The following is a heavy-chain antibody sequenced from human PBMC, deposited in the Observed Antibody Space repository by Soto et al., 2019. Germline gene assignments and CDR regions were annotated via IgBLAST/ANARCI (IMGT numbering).Heavy chain of an antibody. CDR1: GFTFSSYG. Sequence: GGSLILSCAVSGFTFSSYGMIWVRQSPGKGLEWVSAISGSGGSTYYADSVKGRFTISRDNSKNTLYLQMNSLRAEDTAVYYCAKGRGSGSYIGAFDIWGQGTMVTVSS. J-gene: IGHJ3*02. CDR3: AKGRGSGSYIGAFDI. D-gene: IGHD1-26*01. CDR2: ISGSGGST. V-gene: IGHV3-23*01.